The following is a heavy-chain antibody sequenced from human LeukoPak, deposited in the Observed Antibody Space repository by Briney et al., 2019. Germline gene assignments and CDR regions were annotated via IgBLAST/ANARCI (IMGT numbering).Heavy chain of an antibody. J-gene: IGHJ4*02. V-gene: IGHV1-2*02. CDR1: GYPFTGYY. D-gene: IGHD1-26*01. CDR3: ARDQEPSWWELLSPLFDY. Sequence: ASVKVSCKASGYPFTGYYVHWVRQAPGHGLEWMGWVNPRNGGTHSAQKFQGRVTMTRDTSISTAYMELSRLRSDDTAVYYCARDQEPSWWELLSPLFDYWGQGTLITVSS. CDR2: VNPRNGGT.